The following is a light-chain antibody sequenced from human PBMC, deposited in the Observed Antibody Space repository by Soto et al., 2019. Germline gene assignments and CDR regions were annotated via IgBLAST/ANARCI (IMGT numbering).Light chain of an antibody. CDR2: GAS. CDR1: QSVSTS. J-gene: IGKJ1*01. Sequence: EIVLTQSQATLCLSPGERVTLXWRASQSVSTSLAWYQQKPGQAPRLLIYGASNRATGIPDRFSGSGSGTDFTLTISNLQPEDFAVYHCQQYGSSPRTFGQGTKVDIK. V-gene: IGKV3-20*01. CDR3: QQYGSSPRT.